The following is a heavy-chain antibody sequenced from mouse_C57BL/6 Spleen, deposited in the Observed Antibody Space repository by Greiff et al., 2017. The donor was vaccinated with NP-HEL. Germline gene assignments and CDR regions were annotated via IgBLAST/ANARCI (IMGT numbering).Heavy chain of an antibody. D-gene: IGHD2-4*01. Sequence: ESGPGLVKPSQSLSLTCSVTGYSITSGYYWNWIRQFPGNKLEWMGYISYDGSNNYNPSLKNRISITRDTSKNQFFLKLNSVTTEDTATYYCAHYDYSFDYWGQGTTLTVSS. V-gene: IGHV3-6*01. CDR1: GYSITSGYY. CDR2: ISYDGSN. J-gene: IGHJ2*01. CDR3: AHYDYSFDY.